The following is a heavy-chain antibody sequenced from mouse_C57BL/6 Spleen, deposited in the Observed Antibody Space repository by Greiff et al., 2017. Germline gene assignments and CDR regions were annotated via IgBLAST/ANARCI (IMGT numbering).Heavy chain of an antibody. CDR3: ARYGYYGSSPWFAY. CDR2: INPNNGGT. D-gene: IGHD1-1*01. J-gene: IGHJ3*01. Sequence: VQLKESGPELVKPGASVKIPCKASGYTFTDYNMDWVKQSHGKSLEWIGDINPNNGGTIYNQKFKGKATLTVDKSSSTAYMELRSLTSEDTAVYYCARYGYYGSSPWFAYWGQGTLVTVSA. CDR1: GYTFTDYN. V-gene: IGHV1-18*01.